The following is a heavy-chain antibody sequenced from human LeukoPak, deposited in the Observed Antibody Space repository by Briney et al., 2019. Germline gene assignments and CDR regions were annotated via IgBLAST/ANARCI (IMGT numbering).Heavy chain of an antibody. V-gene: IGHV3-48*04. D-gene: IGHD3-10*01. Sequence: GGSLRLSCAASGFTFSSYSMNWVRQAPGKGLEWVSYISSSSSTIYYADSVKGRFTISRDNAKNSLYLQMNSLRAEDTAVYYCARDYFYGSLDYWGQGTLVTVSS. CDR3: ARDYFYGSLDY. CDR1: GFTFSSYS. CDR2: ISSSSSTI. J-gene: IGHJ4*02.